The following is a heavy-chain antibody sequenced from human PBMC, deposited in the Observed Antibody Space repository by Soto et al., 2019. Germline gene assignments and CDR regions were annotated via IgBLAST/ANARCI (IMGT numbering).Heavy chain of an antibody. Sequence: PVGSLRLSCSASGFTFGSWAMTLGRHAPGKGLEWVASITNSGDRTEYAFFVEGRFTISRDNSNNMLYLQMKNLRAGDTALYYCAKETSGAWGYMDVWGRGTTVTVSS. CDR3: AKETSGAWGYMDV. D-gene: IGHD2-15*01. CDR2: ITNSGDRT. CDR1: GFTFGSWA. V-gene: IGHV3-23*01. J-gene: IGHJ6*03.